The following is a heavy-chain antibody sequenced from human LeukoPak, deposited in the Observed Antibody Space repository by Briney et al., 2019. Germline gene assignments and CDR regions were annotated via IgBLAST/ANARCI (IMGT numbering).Heavy chain of an antibody. J-gene: IGHJ5*02. CDR2: INSDGSST. CDR3: ARVSYYGSGSPNWFDP. Sequence: GGSLRLSCAASGFTFSSYLMHWVRQAPGKGLVWVSRINSDGSSTNYADSVKGRFTISRDNAKNTLYLQMNSLRAEDTAVYYCARVSYYGSGSPNWFDPWGQGTLVTVSS. D-gene: IGHD3-10*01. CDR1: GFTFSSYL. V-gene: IGHV3-74*01.